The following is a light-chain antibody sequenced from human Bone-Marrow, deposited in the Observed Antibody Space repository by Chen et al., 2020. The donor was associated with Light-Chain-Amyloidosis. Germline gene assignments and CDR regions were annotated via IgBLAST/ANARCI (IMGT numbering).Light chain of an antibody. CDR3: QQYGTSPLT. J-gene: IGKJ4*01. CDR1: HTISINY. V-gene: IGKV3-20*01. Sequence: DIVLTQSPGTLSLSPGEGANISCRASHTISINYFTWYQQKFGQAPRLLIYVSTGRATGIPDRFTGSRSGTDFTLTINRLEPEEFAMYYCQQYGTSPLTFGGGTKVEIK. CDR2: VST.